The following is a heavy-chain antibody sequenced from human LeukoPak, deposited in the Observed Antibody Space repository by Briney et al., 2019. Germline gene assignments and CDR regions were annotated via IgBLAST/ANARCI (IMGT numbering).Heavy chain of an antibody. CDR1: GGSLSGSY. J-gene: IGHJ3*02. CDR3: ARDRGIAAAADAFDI. Sequence: PSETLSLTCTVYGGSLSGSYWSWNWIRQPPGKGLEWIGDIKHSGSTNYNPSLKSRVTISVDTSKNQFSLKLSSVTAADTAVYYCARDRGIAAAADAFDIWGQGTMVTVSS. CDR2: IKHSGST. V-gene: IGHV4-34*01. D-gene: IGHD6-13*01.